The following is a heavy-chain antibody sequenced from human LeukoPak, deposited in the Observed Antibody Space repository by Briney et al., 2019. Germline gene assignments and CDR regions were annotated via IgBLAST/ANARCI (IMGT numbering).Heavy chain of an antibody. J-gene: IGHJ5*02. D-gene: IGHD6-13*01. CDR2: LFGGGST. Sequence: GGSLRLSCVASGFTVSSNYMTWVRQAPGKGLEWVSILFGGGSTYYADSVKGRFTISRDNSKNTLYLQMNSLRAEDTAVYYCAKDSSSWYPWGQGTLVTVSS. CDR3: AKDSSSWYP. CDR1: GFTVSSNY. V-gene: IGHV3-53*01.